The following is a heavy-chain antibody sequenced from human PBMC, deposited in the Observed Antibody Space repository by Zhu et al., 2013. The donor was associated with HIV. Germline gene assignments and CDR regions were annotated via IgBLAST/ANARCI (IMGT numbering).Heavy chain of an antibody. CDR2: IIPIFGTA. Sequence: QVQLVQSGAEVKKPGSSVKVSCKASGGTFSSYAISWVRQAPGQGLEWMGGIIPIFGTANYAQKFQGRVTITADESTSTAYMELSSLRSEDTAVYYCARWVDYGSGSLVIPGGRSGPKYGMDVVGPRDHGHRLL. CDR1: GGTFSSYA. V-gene: IGHV1-69*01. CDR3: ARWVDYGSGSLVIPGGRSGPKYGMDV. J-gene: IGHJ6*02. D-gene: IGHD3-10*01.